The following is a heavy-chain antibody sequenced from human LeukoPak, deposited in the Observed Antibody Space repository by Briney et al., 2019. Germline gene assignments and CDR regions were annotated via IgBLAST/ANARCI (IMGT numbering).Heavy chain of an antibody. Sequence: DSVKGRFTISRDNSKNTLYLQMNSLRAEVTAVYYCAKAPGYDFWSGYREYYFDYWGQGTLVTVSS. J-gene: IGHJ4*02. D-gene: IGHD3-3*01. V-gene: IGHV3-33*06. CDR3: AKAPGYDFWSGYREYYFDY.